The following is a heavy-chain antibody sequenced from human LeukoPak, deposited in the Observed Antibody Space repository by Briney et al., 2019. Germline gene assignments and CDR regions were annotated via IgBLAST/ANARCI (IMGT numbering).Heavy chain of an antibody. CDR1: GGSFSGYY. V-gene: IGHV4-34*01. D-gene: IGHD3-10*01. CDR2: INHSGST. J-gene: IGHJ6*02. Sequence: SKTLSLTCAVYGGSFSGYYWSWIRQPPGKGLEWIGEINHSGSTNYNPSLKSRVTISVDTSKNQFSLKLSSVTAADTAVYYCARWPYYYGSGSYYNLHYYYYYGMDVWGQGTTVTVSS. CDR3: ARWPYYYGSGSYYNLHYYYYYGMDV.